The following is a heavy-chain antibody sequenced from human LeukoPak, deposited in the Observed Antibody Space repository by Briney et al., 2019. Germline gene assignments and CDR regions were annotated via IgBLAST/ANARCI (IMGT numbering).Heavy chain of an antibody. J-gene: IGHJ4*02. D-gene: IGHD5-18*01. CDR1: GFTFNNYV. Sequence: GGSLRLSCAVSGFTFNNYVMGWVRQAPGKGLEWVSSIFGSGSGTHYADSVKGRFTISRDNSKNTLYLLMNSLRAEDTAVYYCAKWEIDTGFDYWGQGTLVTVSS. V-gene: IGHV3-23*01. CDR3: AKWEIDTGFDY. CDR2: IFGSGSGT.